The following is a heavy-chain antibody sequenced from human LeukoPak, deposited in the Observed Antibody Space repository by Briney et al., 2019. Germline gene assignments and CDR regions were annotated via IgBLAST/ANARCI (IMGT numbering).Heavy chain of an antibody. V-gene: IGHV4-59*12. CDR2: IYYSGST. CDR3: ASSKAENYYDSSGLDY. CDR1: GGSISSYY. D-gene: IGHD3-22*01. J-gene: IGHJ4*02. Sequence: SETLSLTCTVSGGSISSYYWSWIRQPPGKGLEWIGYIYYSGSTYYNPSLKSRVTISVDTSKNQFSLKLGSVTAADTAVYYCASSKAENYYDSSGLDYWGQGTLVTVSS.